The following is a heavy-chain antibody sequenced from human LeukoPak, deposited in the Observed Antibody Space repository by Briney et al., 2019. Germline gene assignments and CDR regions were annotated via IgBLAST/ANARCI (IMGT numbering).Heavy chain of an antibody. CDR3: ARANDWNYPLGWFDP. V-gene: IGHV1-18*01. Sequence: AASVKVSCKASGYTFTSYGISWVRQAPGQGLEWMGWISPYNGDTNYAQKLQGRVTMTTDTSTTTAYMELRSLRSDDTAVYYCARANDWNYPLGWFDPWGQGTLVTVSS. CDR1: GYTFTSYG. CDR2: ISPYNGDT. D-gene: IGHD1-7*01. J-gene: IGHJ5*02.